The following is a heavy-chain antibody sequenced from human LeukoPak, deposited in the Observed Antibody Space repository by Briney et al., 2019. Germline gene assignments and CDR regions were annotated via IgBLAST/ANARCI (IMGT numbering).Heavy chain of an antibody. CDR2: GSGSCGST. J-gene: IGHJ6*02. D-gene: IGHD3-10*01. CDR1: GFTFSSDA. CDR3: AKGGGLWFGESPYGMDV. Sequence: WGSLRLSCAASGFTFSSDAMSWVRQAPGKGLEWVSAGSGSCGSTNYADSVKGRCTISRDNSKNTLYLQMNSLRAEDTAVYYCAKGGGLWFGESPYGMDVWGQGTTVTVSS. V-gene: IGHV3-23*01.